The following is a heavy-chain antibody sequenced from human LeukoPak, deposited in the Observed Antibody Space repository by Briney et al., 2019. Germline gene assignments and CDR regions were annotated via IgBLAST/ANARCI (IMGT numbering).Heavy chain of an antibody. CDR1: GGSISSGGYS. D-gene: IGHD3-16*02. CDR3: ARDSRLGELSLDY. Sequence: SETLSLTCAVSGGSISSGGYSWSWIRQPPGKGLEWIGYIYHSGSTYYNPSLKSRVTISVDRSKNQFSLKLSSVTAADTAVYYCARDSRLGELSLDYWGQGTLVTVSS. J-gene: IGHJ4*02. CDR2: IYHSGST. V-gene: IGHV4-30-2*01.